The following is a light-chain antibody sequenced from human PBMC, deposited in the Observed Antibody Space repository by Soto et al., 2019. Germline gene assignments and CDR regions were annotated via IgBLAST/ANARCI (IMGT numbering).Light chain of an antibody. J-gene: IGLJ2*01. V-gene: IGLV3-21*02. CDR2: GDN. Sequence: SYELTQPPPVSVAPGQTARITCVGNSSGRNRVGTKGVHWYQQKPGQAPVLLVYGDNDRPSGIPERFSGSKSGTTATLPITRVEAGDEDDYFFQVWDRNSDLNILFGGGTKLTVL. CDR3: QVWDRNSDLNIL. CDR1: SSGRNRVGTKG.